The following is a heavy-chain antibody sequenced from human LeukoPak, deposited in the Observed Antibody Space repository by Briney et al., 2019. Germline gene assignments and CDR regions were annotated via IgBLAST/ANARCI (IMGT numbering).Heavy chain of an antibody. CDR1: GFTFSSYS. CDR2: ISSSSSTI. D-gene: IGHD5-12*01. Sequence: GGSLRLSCAASGFTFSSYSMNWVRQAPGKGLEWVSYISSSSSTIYYADSVKGRFTISRDNAKNSLYLQMNSLRAEDTAVYYCARVDSGYDFRYYYYYYMDVWGKGTTVTVSS. J-gene: IGHJ6*03. V-gene: IGHV3-48*01. CDR3: ARVDSGYDFRYYYYYYMDV.